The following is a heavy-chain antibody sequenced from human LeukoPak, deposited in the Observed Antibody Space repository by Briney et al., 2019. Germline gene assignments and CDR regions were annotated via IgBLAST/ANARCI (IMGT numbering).Heavy chain of an antibody. CDR2: INHSGST. Sequence: SETLSLTCAVYGGSFSGYYWSWIRQPPGKGLEWIGEINHSGSTNYNPSLKSRVTISVDTSKNQFSLELSSVTAADTAVYYCARGRVIVVVPAARLNWFDPWGQGTLVTVSS. CDR3: ARGRVIVVVPAARLNWFDP. J-gene: IGHJ5*02. D-gene: IGHD2-2*01. V-gene: IGHV4-34*01. CDR1: GGSFSGYY.